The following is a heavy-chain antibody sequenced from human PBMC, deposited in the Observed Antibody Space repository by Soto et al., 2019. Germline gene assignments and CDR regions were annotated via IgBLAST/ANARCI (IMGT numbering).Heavy chain of an antibody. J-gene: IGHJ2*01. Sequence: GTLRLSSAASGFTFSSYWMSWVRQAPGKGLEWVANIKQDGSEKYYVDSVKGRFTISRDNAKNSLYLQMNSLRAEDTAVYYCARVPSEVVPAARENWYFDLWGRGTLVTVSS. CDR2: IKQDGSEK. V-gene: IGHV3-7*05. D-gene: IGHD2-2*01. CDR1: GFTFSSYW. CDR3: ARVPSEVVPAARENWYFDL.